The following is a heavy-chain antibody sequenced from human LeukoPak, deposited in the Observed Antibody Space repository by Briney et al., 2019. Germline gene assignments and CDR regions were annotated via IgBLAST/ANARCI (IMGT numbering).Heavy chain of an antibody. V-gene: IGHV3-20*04. CDR1: GFTFDDYG. J-gene: IGHJ4*02. CDR2: IDWNGGST. Sequence: PGGSLRLSCAASGFTFDDYGMSWVRPAPGKGLEGVSGIDWNGGSTGYADSVKGRFTISRNNAKNSLYLQMTSLRAEDTALYCGARGGRLSTAVLPLGYWGQGTLVTVSS. D-gene: IGHD6-6*01. CDR3: ARGGRLSTAVLPLGY.